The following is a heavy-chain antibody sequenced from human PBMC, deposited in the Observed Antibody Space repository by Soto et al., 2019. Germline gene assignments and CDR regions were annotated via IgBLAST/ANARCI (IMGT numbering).Heavy chain of an antibody. V-gene: IGHV3-7*05. D-gene: IGHD3-10*01. CDR1: GFTFSSYW. Sequence: GGSLRLSCAASGFTFSSYWMSWVRQAPGKGLEWVANIKQDGSEKYYVDSVKGRFTISRDNAKNSLYLQMNSLRAEDTAVYYCARDLEVRGVLWERGHSWFDPWGQGTLVTVSS. J-gene: IGHJ5*02. CDR2: IKQDGSEK. CDR3: ARDLEVRGVLWERGHSWFDP.